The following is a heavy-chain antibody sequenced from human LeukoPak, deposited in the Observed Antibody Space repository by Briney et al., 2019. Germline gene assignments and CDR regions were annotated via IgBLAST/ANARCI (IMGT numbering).Heavy chain of an antibody. CDR3: ARTSRGSTPDY. CDR1: GFTVSSNY. CDR2: IYSGGST. J-gene: IGHJ4*02. Sequence: GGSLRLSCAASGFTVSSNYMSWVPQAPGKGLEWVSVIYSGGSTYYADSVKGRFTISRHNSKNTLYLQMNSLRAEDTAVYYCARTSRGSTPDYWGQGTLVTVSS. V-gene: IGHV3-53*04. D-gene: IGHD2-2*01.